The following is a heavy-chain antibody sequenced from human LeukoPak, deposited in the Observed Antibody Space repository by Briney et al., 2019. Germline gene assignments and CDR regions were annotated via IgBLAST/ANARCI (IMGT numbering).Heavy chain of an antibody. J-gene: IGHJ4*02. D-gene: IGHD3-22*01. CDR1: GFTFSSYS. CDR2: ISSSSSYI. CDR3: ARTGYYYDSSGYY. Sequence: GGSLRLSCASSGFTFSSYSMNWVRPAPGKGLEWVSSISSSSSYIYYADSVKGRFTISRDNAKNSLYLQMNSLRAEDTAVYYCARTGYYYDSSGYYWGQGTLVTVSS. V-gene: IGHV3-21*01.